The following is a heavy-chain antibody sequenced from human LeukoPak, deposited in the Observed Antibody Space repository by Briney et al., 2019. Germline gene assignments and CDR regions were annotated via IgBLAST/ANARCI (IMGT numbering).Heavy chain of an antibody. D-gene: IGHD3-10*01. V-gene: IGHV3-9*01. J-gene: IGHJ4*02. CDR3: GKGGEASQIRPYYFDY. Sequence: AGGSLRLSCAASGFTFDDYSMRWVRQAPGKGLEWVSGISWNSGSIGYADSVKGRFTISRDNDKNSLYLQMNSLRTEDTALYYCGKGGEASQIRPYYFDYWGQGTLVTVSS. CDR2: ISWNSGSI. CDR1: GFTFDDYS.